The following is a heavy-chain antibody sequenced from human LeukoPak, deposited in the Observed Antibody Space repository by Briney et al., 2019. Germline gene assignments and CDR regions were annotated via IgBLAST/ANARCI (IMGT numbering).Heavy chain of an antibody. CDR2: ISGSGVSI. CDR3: AKVGWDGDLEY. V-gene: IGHV3-23*01. J-gene: IGHJ4*02. CDR1: GFSFGTYG. Sequence: PGGSLRLSCEGSGFSFGTYGMTWVRHAPGRGLEWVATISGSGVSIYYADSVKDRFTISRDNTENTVSLQMNSLRAEDTALYYCAKVGWDGDLEYWGQGTQVAVSS. D-gene: IGHD1-26*01.